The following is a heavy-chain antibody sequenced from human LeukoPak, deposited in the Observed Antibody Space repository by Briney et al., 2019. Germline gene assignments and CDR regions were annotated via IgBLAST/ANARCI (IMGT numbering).Heavy chain of an antibody. V-gene: IGHV3-23*01. D-gene: IGHD3-3*01. J-gene: IGHJ4*02. CDR1: GFTFSSYA. CDR2: ISGSGGST. Sequence: PGGSLRLSCAASGFTFSSYAMSWVRQAPGKGLEWVSAISGSGGSTYYADSVKGRFTISRDSSKNTLYLQMNSLRAEDTAVYYCAKDVAYYDFWSGSRYFDYWGQGTLVTVSS. CDR3: AKDVAYYDFWSGSRYFDY.